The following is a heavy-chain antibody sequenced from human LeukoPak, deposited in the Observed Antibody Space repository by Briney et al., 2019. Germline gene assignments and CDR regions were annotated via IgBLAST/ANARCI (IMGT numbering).Heavy chain of an antibody. J-gene: IGHJ3*02. V-gene: IGHV3-7*01. CDR3: ARRNTYYYDSSGYYSAFDI. D-gene: IGHD3-22*01. Sequence: GGSLRLSCATSGFTFSNYWMSWVRQAPGKGLEWVANIKQDGSEKYYVDSVKGRYTISRDNAKNPLYLQMNSLRAEDTAVYYCARRNTYYYDSSGYYSAFDIWGQGTMVTVSS. CDR2: IKQDGSEK. CDR1: GFTFSNYW.